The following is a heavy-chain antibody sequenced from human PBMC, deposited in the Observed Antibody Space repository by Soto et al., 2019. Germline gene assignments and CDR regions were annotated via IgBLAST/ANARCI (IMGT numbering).Heavy chain of an antibody. CDR1: GGSISSYY. Sequence: SETLSLTCTVSGGSISSYYWSWIRQPPGKGLEWIGYIYYSGSTNYNPSLKSRVTISVDTSKNQFSLKLSSVTAADTAVYYCARDSTAAAAGTGLDYWGQGTLVTVSS. V-gene: IGHV4-59*01. D-gene: IGHD6-13*01. CDR2: IYYSGST. CDR3: ARDSTAAAAGTGLDY. J-gene: IGHJ4*02.